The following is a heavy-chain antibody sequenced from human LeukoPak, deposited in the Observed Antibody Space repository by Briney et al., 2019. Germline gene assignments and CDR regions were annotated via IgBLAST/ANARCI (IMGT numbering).Heavy chain of an antibody. D-gene: IGHD3-22*01. Sequence: GASVKVSCKASGYTFTSYDINWVRQATGQGLEWMGWMNPNSANTGYAQKFQGRVTMTRNTSVSTAYMELSSLRSEDTAVYYCARAIKYYYDSSGYYAYYFDYWGQGTLVTVSP. CDR2: MNPNSANT. CDR1: GYTFTSYD. CDR3: ARAIKYYYDSSGYYAYYFDY. J-gene: IGHJ4*02. V-gene: IGHV1-8*01.